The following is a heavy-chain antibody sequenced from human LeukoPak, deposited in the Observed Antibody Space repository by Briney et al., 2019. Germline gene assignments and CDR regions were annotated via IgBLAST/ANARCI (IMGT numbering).Heavy chain of an antibody. CDR3: ARRVAGDDY. V-gene: IGHV4-34*01. Sequence: SETLSLTCAVYGGSFSGYYWSWIRQPPGKGLEWIGEINHSGSTNYNPSLKSRVTISVDTSKNQFSLKLSSVTAADTAVYYCARRVAGDDYWGQGTLVTVSS. CDR1: GGSFSGYY. J-gene: IGHJ4*02. D-gene: IGHD6-19*01. CDR2: INHSGST.